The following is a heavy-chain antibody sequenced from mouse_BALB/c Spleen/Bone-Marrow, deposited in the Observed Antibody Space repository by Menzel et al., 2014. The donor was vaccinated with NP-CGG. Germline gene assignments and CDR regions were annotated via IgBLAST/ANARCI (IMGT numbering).Heavy chain of an antibody. Sequence: VKLVESGAELVRPGASVKLSCKASGYSFTSYWMNWVKQRPGQGLEWIGMIHPSDTETRLNQRFKDKATLTVDKSSSTAYMQLSSPTSEDSAVYYCARLEGNYGSTFAYWGQGTLVTVSA. J-gene: IGHJ3*01. V-gene: IGHV1-61*01. CDR1: GYSFTSYW. D-gene: IGHD1-1*01. CDR2: IHPSDTET. CDR3: ARLEGNYGSTFAY.